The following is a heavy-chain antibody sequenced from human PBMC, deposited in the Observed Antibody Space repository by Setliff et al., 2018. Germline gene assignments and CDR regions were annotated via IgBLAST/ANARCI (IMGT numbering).Heavy chain of an antibody. J-gene: IGHJ6*03. Sequence: PGGSLRLSCAVSGFTFSKAWMSWVRQAPGKGLAWVSSISGSSSTIYYADSVKGRFTISRDNANHPLYLQMNSLRADDTAVYYCARLALTGYDSSGYYYALDYYYYMDVWGKGTTVTVSS. CDR1: GFTFSKAW. CDR3: ARLALTGYDSSGYYYALDYYYYMDV. V-gene: IGHV3-48*01. D-gene: IGHD3-22*01. CDR2: ISGSSSTI.